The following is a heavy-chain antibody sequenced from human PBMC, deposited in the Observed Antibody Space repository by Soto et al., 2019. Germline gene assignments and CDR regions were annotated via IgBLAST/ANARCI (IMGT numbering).Heavy chain of an antibody. CDR1: GYSFADYH. CDR2: VNPKSGGT. CDR3: ARGDSTDCSNGVCSFFYNHDMDV. V-gene: IGHV1-2*04. Sequence: ASVKVSCKASGYSFADYHIHWVRQAPGQGLEWLGRVNPKSGGTSTAQKFQGWVTMTTDTSISTASMELTRLTSDDTAIYYCARGDSTDCSNGVCSFFYNHDMDVWGQGTTVTVSS. D-gene: IGHD2-8*01. J-gene: IGHJ6*02.